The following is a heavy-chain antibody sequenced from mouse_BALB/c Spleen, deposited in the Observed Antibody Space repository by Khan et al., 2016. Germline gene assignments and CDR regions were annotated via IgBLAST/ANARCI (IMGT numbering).Heavy chain of an antibody. J-gene: IGHJ4*01. CDR3: GRAWYSRDY. Sequence: VQLQEPGAELMKPGASVKISCKATGYTFSNYWIEWVKQRPGHGLEWIGDILPGNANSNYNENLKGKATLTADTSSNTAYLQLSSLTSEDSAVSYCGRAWYSRDYWGLGTPVNVSS. V-gene: IGHV1-9*01. CDR1: GYTFSNYW. CDR2: ILPGNANS.